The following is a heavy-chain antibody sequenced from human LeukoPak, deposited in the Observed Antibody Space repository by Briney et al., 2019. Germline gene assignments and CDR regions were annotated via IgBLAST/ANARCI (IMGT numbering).Heavy chain of an antibody. J-gene: IGHJ4*02. CDR1: GYTFTGYH. CDR2: INPNSGGT. D-gene: IGHD1-26*01. Sequence: ASVKVSCKASGYTFTGYHMHWVRQAPGQGLEWMGWINPNSGGTNYAQKFQGRVTMTRDTSISTAYMELSRLRSDDTAVYYCARDGIVGATGVDYWGQGTLVTVSS. V-gene: IGHV1-2*02. CDR3: ARDGIVGATGVDY.